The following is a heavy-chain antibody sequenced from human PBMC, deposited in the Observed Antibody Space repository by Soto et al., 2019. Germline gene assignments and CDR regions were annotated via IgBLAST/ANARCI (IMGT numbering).Heavy chain of an antibody. CDR1: GFSFNSYG. CDR2: IWYDASNE. V-gene: IGHV3-33*01. Sequence: QVQLVESGGGVVQPGGSLRLSCEASGFSFNSYGMQWVRQAPGKGLERVATIWYDASNEYYADSVKCRFTISRHNSKDTLYLEMNNLSAEDTAMYYCARDWGSYCSAGRCPPLADWGAGSQGSVS. J-gene: IGHJ4*02. D-gene: IGHD2-15*01. CDR3: ARDWGSYCSAGRCPPLAD.